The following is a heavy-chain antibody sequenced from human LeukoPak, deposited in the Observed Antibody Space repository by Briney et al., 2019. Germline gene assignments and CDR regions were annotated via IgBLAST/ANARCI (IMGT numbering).Heavy chain of an antibody. V-gene: IGHV3-7*01. CDR2: MVDDGNKK. CDR3: ARGRGIAL. CDR1: GFTFDYYW. D-gene: IGHD6-13*01. Sequence: PGGSLRLSCAASGFTFDYYWMNWVRQAPGKGLEWVANMVDDGNKKNYVDSVKGRFTVSRDNVKSSLYLQMNSLRVEDTAVYYCARGRGIALWGQGTLVTVSS. J-gene: IGHJ4*02.